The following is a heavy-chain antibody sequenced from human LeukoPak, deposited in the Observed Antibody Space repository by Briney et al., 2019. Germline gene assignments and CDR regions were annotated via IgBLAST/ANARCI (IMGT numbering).Heavy chain of an antibody. V-gene: IGHV3-23*01. Sequence: SGGSPRLSCAASGVTFSTYAMSWVRQAPGKGLEWVSIISGSDYHIYYADSVKGRFTISRDNSKNTLYLHMNGLRAEDTAVYYCANDPIDSYGRWGQGTLVTVSS. D-gene: IGHD5-18*01. CDR2: ISGSDYHI. CDR3: ANDPIDSYGR. CDR1: GVTFSTYA. J-gene: IGHJ4*02.